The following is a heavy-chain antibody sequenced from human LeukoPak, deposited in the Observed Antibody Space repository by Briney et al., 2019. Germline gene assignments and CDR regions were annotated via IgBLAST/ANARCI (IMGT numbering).Heavy chain of an antibody. CDR1: GFIFSHYG. J-gene: IGHJ4*01. V-gene: IGHV3-33*01. CDR3: ARDAQRGFDYSNSLKY. Sequence: GGSLRPSCVASGFIFSHYGMHWVRQAPGKGLEWVAVLWSDGSNRFYAGSVKGRFTISRDNSQNTVFLQMNSLRAGDTAMYYCARDAQRGFDYSNSLKYWGHGILVTVSS. CDR2: LWSDGSNR. D-gene: IGHD4-11*01.